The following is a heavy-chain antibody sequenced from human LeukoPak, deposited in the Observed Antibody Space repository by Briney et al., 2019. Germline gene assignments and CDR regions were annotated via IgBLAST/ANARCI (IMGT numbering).Heavy chain of an antibody. Sequence: GGSLRLSCAASGFTFSSYWMHWVRRTPGKGLVWVSLINTDGSSTNYADSVKGRFTISRDNAKNSLYLQMNSLRAEDTAVYYCARAFRDVIFDYWGQGTLVTVSS. V-gene: IGHV3-74*01. CDR3: ARAFRDVIFDY. D-gene: IGHD5-24*01. CDR2: INTDGSST. CDR1: GFTFSSYW. J-gene: IGHJ4*02.